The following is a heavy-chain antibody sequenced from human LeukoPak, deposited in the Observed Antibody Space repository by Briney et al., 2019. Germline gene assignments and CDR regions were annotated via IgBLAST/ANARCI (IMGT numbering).Heavy chain of an antibody. CDR2: IYYTGST. Sequence: PSETLSLTCTVSGGSISSYYWSWIRQPPGKGLEWIGYIYYTGSTNYSPSLKSRVTISVDTSKTQFSLRLSSVTTPDTAVYYCARRGVVTAPSFDAMDVGGNGTTVTVSS. CDR1: GGSISSYY. J-gene: IGHJ6*03. CDR3: ARRGVVTAPSFDAMDV. D-gene: IGHD2-21*02. V-gene: IGHV4-59*01.